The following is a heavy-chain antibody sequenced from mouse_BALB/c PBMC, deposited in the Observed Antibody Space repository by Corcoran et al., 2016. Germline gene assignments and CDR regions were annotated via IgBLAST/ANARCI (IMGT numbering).Heavy chain of an antibody. CDR2: ISYDGSN. J-gene: IGHJ4*01. CDR3: ARKSMVTTYYAMDY. Sequence: DVQLQESGPGLVKPSQSLSLTCSVTGYSITSGYYWNWIRQFPGNKLEWMGYISYDGSNNYNPSLKNRISITRDTSKNQFFLKLNSVTTEDTATYYCARKSMVTTYYAMDYWGQGTSVTVSS. V-gene: IGHV3-6*02. D-gene: IGHD2-10*02. CDR1: GYSITSGYY.